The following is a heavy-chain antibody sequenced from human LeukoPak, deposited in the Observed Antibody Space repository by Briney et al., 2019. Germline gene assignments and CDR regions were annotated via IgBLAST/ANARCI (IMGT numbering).Heavy chain of an antibody. CDR1: GITFSSYS. D-gene: IGHD4-17*01. J-gene: IGHJ4*02. V-gene: IGHV3-21*01. CDR3: ARRYGDYVGSFEY. CDR2: ISTSSSYI. Sequence: GGSLRLSCAASGITFSSYSMNWVRQAPGKGLEWLSSISTSSSYIYYADSVKGRFTISRDNAKNSLYLQMNSLRAEDTAVYYCARRYGDYVGSFEYWGQGTQVTVSS.